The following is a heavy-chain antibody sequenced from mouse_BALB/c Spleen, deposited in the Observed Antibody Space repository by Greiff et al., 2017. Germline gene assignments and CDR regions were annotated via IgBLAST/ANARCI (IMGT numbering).Heavy chain of an antibody. Sequence: LQQPGSELVRPGASVKLSCKASGYTFTSYWMHWVKQRHGQGLEWIGNIYPGSGSTNYDEKFKSKGTLTVDTSSSTAYMHLSSLTSEDSAVYYCTRRLHWYFDVWGAGTTVTVSS. CDR3: TRRLHWYFDV. J-gene: IGHJ1*01. V-gene: IGHV1S22*01. D-gene: IGHD6-1*01. CDR1: GYTFTSYW. CDR2: IYPGSGST.